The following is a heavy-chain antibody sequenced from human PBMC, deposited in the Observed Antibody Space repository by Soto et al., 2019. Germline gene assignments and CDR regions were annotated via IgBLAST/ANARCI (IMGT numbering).Heavy chain of an antibody. J-gene: IGHJ6*02. D-gene: IGHD5-18*01. V-gene: IGHV1-2*04. CDR2: INPNSGGT. CDR1: GYTFTGYY. CDR3: ARYQTSYAFWGYYGMDV. Sequence: QVQLVQSGAEVKKPGASVKVSCKASGYTFTGYYMHWVRQAPGQGLEWMGWINPNSGGTNYAQKFQGWVNMTRDTSISTAYMELSRLRSDDTAVYYCARYQTSYAFWGYYGMDVWGQGTTVTVSS.